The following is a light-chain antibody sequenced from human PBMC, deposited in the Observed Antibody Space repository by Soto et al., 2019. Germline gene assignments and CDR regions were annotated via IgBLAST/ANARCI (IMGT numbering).Light chain of an antibody. V-gene: IGKV3-11*01. J-gene: IGKJ4*01. CDR2: DAF. CDR3: QQRSSWPLT. CDR1: QSVNNY. Sequence: EIVLTQSPVTLSLSPGERATLFCRASQSVNNYLAWYQQKPGQAPRLLIYDAFKRATGIPARFSGSGSGTDFSLTISSLEPEDFAVYYCQQRSSWPLTFGGGTKVEIK.